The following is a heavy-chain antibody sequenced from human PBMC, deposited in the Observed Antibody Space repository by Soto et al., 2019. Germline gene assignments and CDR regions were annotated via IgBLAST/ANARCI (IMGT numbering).Heavy chain of an antibody. CDR2: IWYDGSNK. V-gene: IGHV3-33*08. CDR3: ARDGDIQGGPPPKNYAMDV. J-gene: IGHJ6*02. CDR1: GFTFRNFG. D-gene: IGHD5-12*01. Sequence: QVRLVESGGGVVQPGRSLRLSCSASGFTFRNFGFHWVRQAPGKGLEWVALIWYDGSNKYYAESLKGRVSISRDNSKNTLYLEMKSLRFEDTAVYYCARDGDIQGGPPPKNYAMDVWGLGTTVTVSS.